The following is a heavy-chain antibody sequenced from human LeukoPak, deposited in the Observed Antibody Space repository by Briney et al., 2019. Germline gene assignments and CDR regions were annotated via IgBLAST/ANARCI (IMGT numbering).Heavy chain of an antibody. Sequence: PGGSLRLSCAASGFTFSSYAMHWVRQAPGKGLEWVAVISSGGSIRDYADSVKGRFTISRDDSKSALYLQMNSLGAEDTAVYYCARDVEGDYDFWSGYYTSPFDYWGQGTLVTVSS. CDR3: ARDVEGDYDFWSGYYTSPFDY. J-gene: IGHJ4*02. D-gene: IGHD3-3*01. CDR1: GFTFSSYA. CDR2: ISSGGSIR. V-gene: IGHV3-30-3*01.